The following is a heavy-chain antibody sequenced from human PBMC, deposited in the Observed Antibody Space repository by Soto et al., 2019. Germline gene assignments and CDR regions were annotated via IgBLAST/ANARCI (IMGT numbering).Heavy chain of an antibody. Sequence: VQLVESGGGLVQPGGSLRLSCAASGFTFSVYGMPCARHPQGKGLAWASGIDSDGSTTSYADSVKGRFTISRDNAEGTLYLQMNSLRAEDTAVYYCARPGYSNYGPGVDVWGQGSTVTVSS. J-gene: IGHJ6*02. V-gene: IGHV3-74*01. D-gene: IGHD4-4*01. CDR2: IDSDGSTT. CDR1: GFTFSVYG. CDR3: ARPGYSNYGPGVDV.